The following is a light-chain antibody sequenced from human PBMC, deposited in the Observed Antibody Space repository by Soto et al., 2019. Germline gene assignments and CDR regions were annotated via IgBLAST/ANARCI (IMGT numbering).Light chain of an antibody. V-gene: IGKV3-20*01. CDR1: QSVGSIY. Sequence: DIVLTQSPGTLSLSPWERATLSCRASQSVGSIYLAWYQQKYGQAPRLLIHGASNRASGIPDRFSGSGSGTDFTLTISRLEPEDFAVYYCQQYGSSPRTFGQGTKVDIK. CDR2: GAS. J-gene: IGKJ1*01. CDR3: QQYGSSPRT.